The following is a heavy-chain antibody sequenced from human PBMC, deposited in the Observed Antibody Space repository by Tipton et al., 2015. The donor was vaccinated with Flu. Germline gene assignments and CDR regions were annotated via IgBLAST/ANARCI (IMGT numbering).Heavy chain of an antibody. J-gene: IGHJ3*02. V-gene: IGHV4-59*01. CDR2: IYYSGST. Sequence: LRLSCTVSGGSISSYYWSWIRQPPGKGLEWIGYIYYSGSTNYNPSLKSRVTISVDTSKNQFSLKLSSVTAADTAVYYCARLFRGATPAFDIWGQGTMVTVSS. CDR1: GGSISSYY. CDR3: ARLFRGATPAFDI. D-gene: IGHD1-26*01.